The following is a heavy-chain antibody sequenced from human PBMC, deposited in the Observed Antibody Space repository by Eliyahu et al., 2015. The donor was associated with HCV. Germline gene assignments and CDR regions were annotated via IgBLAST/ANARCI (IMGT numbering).Heavy chain of an antibody. J-gene: IGHJ4*02. CDR2: ISNDGSND. V-gene: IGHV3-30*03. CDR3: ARDFDYGAYRYYLDY. D-gene: IGHD4-17*01. Sequence: QVQLVESGGGVVQPGRSLRLSCAASGFTFSSSGIHWVRQAPGRGLEWVAIISNDGSNDYYAESVKGRFTISRDNSEYTVSLQMNSLRAEDTAVYYCARDFDYGAYRYYLDYWGQGTLVTVSS. CDR1: GFTFSSSG.